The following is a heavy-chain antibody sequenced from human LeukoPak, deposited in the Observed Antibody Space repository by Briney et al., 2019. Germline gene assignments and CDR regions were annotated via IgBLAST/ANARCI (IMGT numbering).Heavy chain of an antibody. CDR1: DELHRDYK. Sequence: SETLSLPCAIYDELHRDYKWSWLRQSTGRGPEWLGQINWSVTVELNKSLKRRVAISLDTSKNEISLEVYSVTAADTAVYFCVRGPTDTFHDFDYWGQGTMVTVSS. J-gene: IGHJ4*02. D-gene: IGHD2/OR15-2a*01. CDR3: VRGPTDTFHDFDY. CDR2: INWSVTV. V-gene: IGHV4-34*01.